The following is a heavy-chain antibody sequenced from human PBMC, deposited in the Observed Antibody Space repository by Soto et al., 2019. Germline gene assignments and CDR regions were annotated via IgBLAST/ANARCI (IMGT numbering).Heavy chain of an antibody. CDR2: ISPYDGDT. CDR1: GYTFTSYG. J-gene: IGHJ6*02. D-gene: IGHD1-26*01. V-gene: IGHV1-18*01. Sequence: ASVKISCKASGYTFTSYGITWVRQAPGQGLEWVGWISPYDGDTHQGQTLQGRVTMTTDTSTRTAHMELRGLRSDDTAVYYCARHRSKWTYGQNNYHKYGRDVWCQGTPVTVSS. CDR3: ARHRSKWTYGQNNYHKYGRDV.